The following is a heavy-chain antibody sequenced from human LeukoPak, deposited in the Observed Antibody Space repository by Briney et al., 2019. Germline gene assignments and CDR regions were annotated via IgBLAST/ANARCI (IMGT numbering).Heavy chain of an antibody. CDR3: ARAIAVVDY. CDR1: GYTFTDYY. Sequence: SVKVSCKASGYTFTDYYIHWVRQAPGQGLEWMGWINPNSGGTNYAQKFQGRVTMTKDTSISTAYMELSSLRSDDTAVYFCARAIAVVDYWGQGTLVTVSS. J-gene: IGHJ4*02. D-gene: IGHD6-19*01. CDR2: INPNSGGT. V-gene: IGHV1-2*02.